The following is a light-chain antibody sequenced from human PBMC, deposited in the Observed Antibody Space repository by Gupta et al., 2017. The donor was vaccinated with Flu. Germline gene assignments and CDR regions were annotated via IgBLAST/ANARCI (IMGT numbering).Light chain of an antibody. Sequence: IVLTQSPGTLSLSPGERATLSCRASQTISTNYLAWYQQKPGQAPSLLIYGTSNRATGIPDRFSGSGSGTDFTLTIDRLEPEDFAVYYCQQCGTIRSFGGGTRVEIK. J-gene: IGKJ4*01. CDR3: QQCGTIRS. V-gene: IGKV3-20*01. CDR2: GTS. CDR1: QTISTNY.